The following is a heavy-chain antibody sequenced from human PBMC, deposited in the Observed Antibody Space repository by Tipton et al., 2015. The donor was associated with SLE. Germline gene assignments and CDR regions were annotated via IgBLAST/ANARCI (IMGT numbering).Heavy chain of an antibody. Sequence: TLSLTCTVSGGSVSSGSYYWSWIRQPPGKGLEWIGNIYYSGSTYYNPSLKSRVTISVDTSKNQFSLKLSSVTAADTAVYYCARGDYYDLVAHWYFDLWGRGTLVTVSS. CDR2: IYYSGST. J-gene: IGHJ2*01. V-gene: IGHV4-31*03. CDR3: ARGDYYDLVAHWYFDL. CDR1: GGSVSSGSYY. D-gene: IGHD3-22*01.